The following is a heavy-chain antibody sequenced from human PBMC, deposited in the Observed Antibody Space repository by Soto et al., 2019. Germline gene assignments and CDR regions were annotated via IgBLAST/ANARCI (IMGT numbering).Heavy chain of an antibody. CDR1: GFTFSSYG. CDR3: ARDYYDSSGLLDY. J-gene: IGHJ4*02. V-gene: IGHV3-33*01. CDR2: IWYDGSNK. D-gene: IGHD3-22*01. Sequence: PGGSLRLSCAASGFTFSSYGMHWVRQAPGKGLEWVAVIWYDGSNKYYADSVKGRFTISRDNSKNTLYLQMNSLRAEDTAVYYCARDYYDSSGLLDYWGRGTLVTVSS.